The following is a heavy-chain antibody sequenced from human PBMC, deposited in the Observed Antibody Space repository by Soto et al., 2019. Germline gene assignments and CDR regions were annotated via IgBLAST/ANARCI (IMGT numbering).Heavy chain of an antibody. Sequence: ASVKVSCKASGYTFTSYDINWVRQATGQGLEWMGWMNPNSGNTGYAQKFQGRVTMTRNTSISTAYMELSSLRSEDTAVYYCARARVPAASFYYYYGMDVWGQGTTVTVSS. V-gene: IGHV1-8*01. CDR1: GYTFTSYD. D-gene: IGHD2-2*01. CDR2: MNPNSGNT. J-gene: IGHJ6*02. CDR3: ARARVPAASFYYYYGMDV.